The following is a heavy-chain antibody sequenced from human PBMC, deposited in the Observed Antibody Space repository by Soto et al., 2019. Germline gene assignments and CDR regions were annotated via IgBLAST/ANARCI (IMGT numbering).Heavy chain of an antibody. CDR3: AGDSGLRDPADD. Sequence: EVQLLESGGTLVQPGGSLRLSCAASGFTFSNYAMSWVRQAPGKGLEWVSAIRGSGGSTYYADSVKGRFTISRDNSKNTQYRQMNSLRVADTDVYYWAGDSGLRDPADDWGQGTTVTVSS. CDR1: GFTFSNYA. D-gene: IGHD3-10*01. J-gene: IGHJ4*02. V-gene: IGHV3-23*01. CDR2: IRGSGGST.